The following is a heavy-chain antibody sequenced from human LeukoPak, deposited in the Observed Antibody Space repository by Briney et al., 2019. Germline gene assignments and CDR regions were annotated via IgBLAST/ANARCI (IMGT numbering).Heavy chain of an antibody. CDR2: IYYSGST. J-gene: IGHJ5*01. V-gene: IGHV4-39*01. D-gene: IGHD3-10*01. CDR3: AGLWFGELLYNWFDP. Sequence: SETLSLTCTVSGGSISSGSYYWGWIRQPPGKGLEWIGSIYYSGSTYYNPSLKSRVTISVDTSKNQFSLKLSSVTAADTAVYYCAGLWFGELLYNWFDPWGQGTLVTVSS. CDR1: GGSISSGSYY.